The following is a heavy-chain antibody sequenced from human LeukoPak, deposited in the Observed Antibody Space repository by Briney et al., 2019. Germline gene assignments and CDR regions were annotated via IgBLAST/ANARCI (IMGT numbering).Heavy chain of an antibody. D-gene: IGHD2-21*02. CDR1: GFTFSNYW. CDR3: AKHGEIVVVTVMRD. CDR2: ISGSGGST. Sequence: GGSLRLSCTASGFTFSNYWMSWVRQAPGKGLEWVSAISGSGGSTYYADSVKGRFTISRDNSKNTLYLQMNSLRAEDTAVYYCAKHGEIVVVTVMRDWGQGTLVTVSS. J-gene: IGHJ4*02. V-gene: IGHV3-23*01.